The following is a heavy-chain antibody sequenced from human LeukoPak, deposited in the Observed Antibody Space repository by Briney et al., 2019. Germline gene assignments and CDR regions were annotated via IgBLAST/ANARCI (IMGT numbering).Heavy chain of an antibody. D-gene: IGHD2-8*01. Sequence: SETESLLCSVWGRSFCIWNEFWRWIRQPPGEGLEWIGSMYYCGSTYYNPSLKSRVSVSLDKSENQFCLQLGSVTAEDTAVYYGARMYIESTNVGRVVPSGQRTLVTVSS. J-gene: IGHJ5*02. CDR2: MYYCGST. CDR1: GRSFCIWNEF. CDR3: ARMYIESTNVGRVVP. V-gene: IGHV4-39*07.